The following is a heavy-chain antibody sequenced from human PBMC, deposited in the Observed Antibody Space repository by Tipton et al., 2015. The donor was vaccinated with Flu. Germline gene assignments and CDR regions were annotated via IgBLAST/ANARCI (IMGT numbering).Heavy chain of an antibody. J-gene: IGHJ5*02. V-gene: IGHV3-53*01. CDR3: TRGQGANP. CDR2: IYSDGRA. CDR1: GFPVNSNY. Sequence: VQLVQSGGDLIQPGGSLRLSCAASGFPVNSNYMSWVRQAPGKGLEWVSVIYSDGRAYYVDSVKGRFTVSRDDSKNMLSLQMDSLRAEDTAVYYCTRGQGANPWGQGTLVTVSS.